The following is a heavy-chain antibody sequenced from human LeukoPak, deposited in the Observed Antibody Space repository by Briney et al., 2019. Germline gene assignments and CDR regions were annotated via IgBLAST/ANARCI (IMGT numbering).Heavy chain of an antibody. CDR3: ARAPTYYYDSSGYYYDS. CDR1: GYTFTGYY. Sequence: ASVKVSCKASGYTFTGYYMHWVRQAPGQGLEWMGRANPNSGGTNYAQKFQGRVTMTRDTSISTAYMELSRLRSDDTAVYYCARAPTYYYDSSGYYYDSWGQGTLVTVSS. D-gene: IGHD3-22*01. CDR2: ANPNSGGT. V-gene: IGHV1-2*06. J-gene: IGHJ4*02.